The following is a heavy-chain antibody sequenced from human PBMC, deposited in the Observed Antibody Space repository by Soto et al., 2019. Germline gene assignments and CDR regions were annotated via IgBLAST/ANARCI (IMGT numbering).Heavy chain of an antibody. Sequence: EVQLLESGGGLVQPGGSLRLSCAASGFTFSSYAMSWVRQAPGKGLEWVSAISGSGGSTYYADSVKGRFTISIDNSKNALYLQMNSLRAEDTAVYYCAKGDTAMVNGLSVDYWGQGTLVTVSS. D-gene: IGHD5-18*01. CDR3: AKGDTAMVNGLSVDY. J-gene: IGHJ4*02. CDR2: ISGSGGST. V-gene: IGHV3-23*01. CDR1: GFTFSSYA.